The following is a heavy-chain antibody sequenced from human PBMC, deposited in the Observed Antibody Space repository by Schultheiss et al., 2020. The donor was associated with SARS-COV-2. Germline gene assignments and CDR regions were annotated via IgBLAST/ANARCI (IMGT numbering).Heavy chain of an antibody. D-gene: IGHD3-3*01. V-gene: IGHV3-48*03. CDR1: GFTFSSYA. Sequence: GGSLRLSCAASGFTFSSYAMNWVRQAPGKGLEWVSYISSSGSTIYYADSVKGRFTISRDNAKNSLYLQMNSLRAEDTAVYYCARDRTPYYDFWPGAFDIWGQGTMVTVSS. CDR3: ARDRTPYYDFWPGAFDI. CDR2: ISSSGSTI. J-gene: IGHJ3*02.